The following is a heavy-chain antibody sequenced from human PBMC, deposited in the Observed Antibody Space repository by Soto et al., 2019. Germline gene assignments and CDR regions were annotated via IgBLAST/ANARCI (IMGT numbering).Heavy chain of an antibody. CDR2: ISSSSAYI. J-gene: IGHJ4*02. CDR1: GFTFGSFT. V-gene: IGHV3-21*06. D-gene: IGHD3-16*01. CDR3: ARDGLTFGGD. Sequence: EVHLVEAGGGLVEPGESLPLSCAASGFTFGSFTLNCVRQAPGKGLEWVSSISSSSAYIYYAETVKGRFTISRDNARSTLYLQMKSPRLDDTAVYFCARDGLTFGGDWGQGTLVAVSS.